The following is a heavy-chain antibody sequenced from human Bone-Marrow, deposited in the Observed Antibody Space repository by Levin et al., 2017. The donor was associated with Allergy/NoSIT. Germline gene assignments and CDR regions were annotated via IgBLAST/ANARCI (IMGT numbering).Heavy chain of an antibody. J-gene: IGHJ4*02. D-gene: IGHD1-26*01. CDR3: ATVRPYSGTYFIDY. CDR2: IYPGDSDT. V-gene: IGHV5-51*01. Sequence: GESLKISCKVSGYSFTNFWIGWVRQMPGKGLEWMGVIYPGDSDTRYSPSFQGQVTISADKSISTGYLQWSSLKASDTAMYYCATVRPYSGTYFIDYWGQGTLVTISS. CDR1: GYSFTNFW.